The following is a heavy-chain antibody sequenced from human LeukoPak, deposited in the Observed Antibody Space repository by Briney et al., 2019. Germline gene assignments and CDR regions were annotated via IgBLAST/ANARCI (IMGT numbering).Heavy chain of an antibody. Sequence: GGSLRLSCAASGFTFSSYGMHWVRQAPGKGLEWVAFIRYDGSNKYYADSVKGRFTISRDNSKNTLYLQMNSLRAEDTAVYYCAKGDRDYGDYRVHWGQGTLVTVSS. CDR1: GFTFSSYG. CDR2: IRYDGSNK. CDR3: AKGDRDYGDYRVH. J-gene: IGHJ4*02. V-gene: IGHV3-30*02. D-gene: IGHD4-17*01.